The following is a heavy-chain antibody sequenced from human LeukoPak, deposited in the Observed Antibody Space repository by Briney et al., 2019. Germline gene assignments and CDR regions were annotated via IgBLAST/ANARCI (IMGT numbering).Heavy chain of an antibody. CDR1: GGSISSGGYY. V-gene: IGHV4-31*03. D-gene: IGHD6-13*01. Sequence: SETLSLTCTVSGGSISSGGYYWSWIRQHQGKGLEWIGYIYYSGSTYYNPSLKSRVTISVDTSKNQFSLKLSSVTAADTAVYYCARALTIAAAAYFDYWGQGTLVTVSS. CDR3: ARALTIAAAAYFDY. J-gene: IGHJ4*02. CDR2: IYYSGST.